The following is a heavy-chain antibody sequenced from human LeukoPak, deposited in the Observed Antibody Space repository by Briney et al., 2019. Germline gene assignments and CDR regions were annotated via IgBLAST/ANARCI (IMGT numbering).Heavy chain of an antibody. CDR3: AKAYDFWSGYYNGWGAFDI. Sequence: GGSLRLSCAAPGFTFSSYAMSWVRQAPGKGLEWVSAISGSGGSTYYADSVKGRFTISRDNSKNTLYLQMNSLRAEDTAVYYCAKAYDFWSGYYNGWGAFDIWGQGTMVTVSS. J-gene: IGHJ3*02. CDR2: ISGSGGST. CDR1: GFTFSSYA. V-gene: IGHV3-23*01. D-gene: IGHD3-3*01.